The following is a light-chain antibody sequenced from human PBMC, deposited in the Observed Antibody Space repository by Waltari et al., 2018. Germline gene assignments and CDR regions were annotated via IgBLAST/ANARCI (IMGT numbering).Light chain of an antibody. CDR3: ISYAGSNTWV. V-gene: IGLV2-8*01. CDR2: EVT. CDR1: SSDVGGYNY. J-gene: IGLJ3*02. Sequence: QSALTQPPSASGSPGQSVTISCTGTSSDVGGYNYVSWYQQPPGKAPKLIIYEVTKRPSGVPDRFSGSNSGNTASLTVSGLQTEDEADYYCISYAGSNTWVFGGGTKLTVL.